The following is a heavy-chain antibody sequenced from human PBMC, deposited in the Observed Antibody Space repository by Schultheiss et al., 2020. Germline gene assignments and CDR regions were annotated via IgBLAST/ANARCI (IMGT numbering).Heavy chain of an antibody. J-gene: IGHJ4*02. D-gene: IGHD3-10*01. CDR1: GGSFSGYY. CDR2: INHSGST. Sequence: SETLSLTCAVYGGSFSGYYWSWIRQPPGKGLEWIGEINHSGSTNYNPSLKSRVTISVDTSKNQFSLKLSSVTAADTAVYYCAVGIRGFYYFDYWGQGTLVTVSS. CDR3: AVGIRGFYYFDY. V-gene: IGHV4-34*01.